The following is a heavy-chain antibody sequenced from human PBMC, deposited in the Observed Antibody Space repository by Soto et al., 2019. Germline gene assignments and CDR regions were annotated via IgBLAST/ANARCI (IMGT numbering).Heavy chain of an antibody. CDR1: GYTFNSYG. Sequence: QVQLVQSGPEVTKPGASVKVSCKASGYTFNSYGINWVRPAPGQGLEWMGWISAWNDNTDYAQKFQGRVTLTLDTATPTAYMELRSRRYDDTAVSYCAIEDPVTVYDSIGMVKEYYHAMDVWGQGTKVTVSS. J-gene: IGHJ6*02. D-gene: IGHD2-8*01. CDR2: ISAWNDNT. CDR3: AIEDPVTVYDSIGMVKEYYHAMDV. V-gene: IGHV1-18*04.